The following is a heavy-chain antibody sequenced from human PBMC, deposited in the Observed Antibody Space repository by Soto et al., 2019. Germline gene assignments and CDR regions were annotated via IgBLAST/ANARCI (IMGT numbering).Heavy chain of an antibody. D-gene: IGHD6-13*01. CDR3: ARALVAAAELDY. J-gene: IGHJ4*02. V-gene: IGHV3-64*01. CDR2: ISSNGGST. CDR1: GFTFSSYA. Sequence: GGSLRLSCAASGFTFSSYAMHWVRQAPGKGLEYVSAISSNGGSTYYANSVKGRFTISRDNSKNTLYLQMGSLRAEDMAVYYCARALVAAAELDYWGKGTLVTVSS.